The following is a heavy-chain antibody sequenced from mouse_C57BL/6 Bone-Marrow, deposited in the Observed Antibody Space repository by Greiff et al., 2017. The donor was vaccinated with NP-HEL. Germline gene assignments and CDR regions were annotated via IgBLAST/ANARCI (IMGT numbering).Heavy chain of an antibody. V-gene: IGHV1-67*01. D-gene: IGHD1-1*01. CDR2: ISTYYGDA. CDR1: GYTFTDYA. Sequence: QVQLKQSGPELVRPGVSVKISCKGSGYTFTDYAMHWVKQSHAKSLEWIGVISTYYGDASYNQKFKDKATMTVDKSSSTAYMELARLTSEDSAVYYCARCLYYYGSSFYYAMDYWGQGTSVTVSS. J-gene: IGHJ4*01. CDR3: ARCLYYYGSSFYYAMDY.